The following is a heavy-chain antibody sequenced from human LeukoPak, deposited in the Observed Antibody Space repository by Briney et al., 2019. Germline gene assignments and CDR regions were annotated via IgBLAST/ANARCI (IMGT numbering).Heavy chain of an antibody. CDR2: INPNSGGT. V-gene: IGHV1-2*02. CDR1: GYTFTGYY. Sequence: ASVKVSCKASGYTFTGYYMHWVRQAPGQGLEWMGWINPNSGGTNYAQKFQGRVTMTRDTSISTAYMELSRLRSDDTAVYYWARTGSWSFSDIIETPAYAFDIWGQGTMVTVSS. D-gene: IGHD3-10*01. J-gene: IGHJ3*02. CDR3: ARTGSWSFSDIIETPAYAFDI.